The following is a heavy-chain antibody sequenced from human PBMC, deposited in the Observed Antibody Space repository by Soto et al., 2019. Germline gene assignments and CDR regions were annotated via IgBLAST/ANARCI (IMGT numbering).Heavy chain of an antibody. Sequence: QVQLQESGPGLVKPSQTLSLTCTVSGGSISSGGYYWSWIRQHPGKGLEWIGYISYSGSTYYTPSLKSRVTISVDTSKNQFTLKLSSVTAADTAVYYCAREGGIVGATAADYWGQGTLVTVSS. J-gene: IGHJ4*02. CDR3: AREGGIVGATAADY. V-gene: IGHV4-31*03. CDR2: ISYSGST. CDR1: GGSISSGGYY. D-gene: IGHD1-26*01.